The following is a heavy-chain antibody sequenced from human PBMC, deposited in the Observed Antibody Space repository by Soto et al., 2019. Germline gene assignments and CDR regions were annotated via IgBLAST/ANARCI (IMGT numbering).Heavy chain of an antibody. CDR3: AKGRPGDYYYHGMGV. Sequence: EVQLLQYGGGLVQPGGSLRLSCVGSGFTFSRYAMIWVRQTPGKGLEWVSGIGDRGTTTYYADSVKGRFTISRDNSGNTLFLQMNSLRAEGTGVYFRAKGRPGDYYYHGMGVWGQGTTVPVS. J-gene: IGHJ6*02. D-gene: IGHD4-17*01. CDR2: IGDRGTTT. CDR1: GFTFSRYA. V-gene: IGHV3-23*01.